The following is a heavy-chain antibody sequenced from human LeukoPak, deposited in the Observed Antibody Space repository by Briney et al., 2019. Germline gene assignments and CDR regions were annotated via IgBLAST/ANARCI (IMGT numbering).Heavy chain of an antibody. Sequence: GGSLRLSCAASGFTFSSYAMHWVRQAPGKGLEWVAVISYDGSNKYYADSVKGRFTISRDNSKNTLYLQMNSLRAEDTAVYYCAKAFGTMVRGDDWFDPWGQGTLVTVSS. CDR3: AKAFGTMVRGDDWFDP. CDR2: ISYDGSNK. V-gene: IGHV3-30-3*01. D-gene: IGHD3-10*01. J-gene: IGHJ5*02. CDR1: GFTFSSYA.